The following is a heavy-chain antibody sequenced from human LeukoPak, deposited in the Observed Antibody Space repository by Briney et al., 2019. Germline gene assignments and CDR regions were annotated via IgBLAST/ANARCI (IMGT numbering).Heavy chain of an antibody. J-gene: IGHJ4*02. CDR1: GFTFSSFG. CDR3: AKVSEPQSGHYYFDY. D-gene: IGHD2-21*02. Sequence: GGSLRLSCAASGFTFSSFGIHWVHQAPGEGLEWVAVISYDGRNTYYADSVKGRFTISRDNSKNMVSLQMNSLRAEDTAVYYCAKVSEPQSGHYYFDYWGQGTLVTVSS. V-gene: IGHV3-30*18. CDR2: ISYDGRNT.